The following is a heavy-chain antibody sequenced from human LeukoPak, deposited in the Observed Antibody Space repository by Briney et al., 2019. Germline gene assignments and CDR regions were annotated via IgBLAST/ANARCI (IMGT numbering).Heavy chain of an antibody. Sequence: GGSLRLSCAASGFTFSSYSMNWVRQAPGKGLEWISYISSSTSTIYYADSVKGRFTISRDNAKNSLYLQMNNLRDEDTAVYYCARAQYYDSSGYYYEDYFQHWGQGTLVTVSS. V-gene: IGHV3-48*02. J-gene: IGHJ1*01. D-gene: IGHD3-22*01. CDR3: ARAQYYDSSGYYYEDYFQH. CDR1: GFTFSSYS. CDR2: ISSSTSTI.